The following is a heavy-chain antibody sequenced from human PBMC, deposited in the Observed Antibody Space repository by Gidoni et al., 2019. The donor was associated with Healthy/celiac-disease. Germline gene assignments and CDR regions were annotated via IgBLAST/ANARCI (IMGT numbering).Heavy chain of an antibody. J-gene: IGHJ4*02. CDR3: AREPWDYYDSSLVDY. Sequence: EVQLVESGGGLVKPGGSLSLSCAASGFTFSSYSMNWVRQAPGKGLEWVSSISSSSSYIYYADSVKGRFTISRDNAKNSLYLQMNSLRAEDTAVYYCAREPWDYYDSSLVDYWGQGTLVTVSS. CDR1: GFTFSSYS. D-gene: IGHD3-22*01. CDR2: ISSSSSYI. V-gene: IGHV3-21*01.